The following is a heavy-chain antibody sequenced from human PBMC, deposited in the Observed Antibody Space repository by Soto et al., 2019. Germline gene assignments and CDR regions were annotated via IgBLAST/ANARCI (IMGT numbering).Heavy chain of an antibody. J-gene: IGHJ1*01. V-gene: IGHV5-51*03. CDR2: IYPGDSDT. CDR1: GYSFTSYW. D-gene: IGHD2-15*01. Sequence: EVQLVQSGAEVKKPGESLKISCKGSGYSFTSYWIGWVRQMPGKGLEWMGIIYPGDSDTRYSPSFQGQVTISADKSSSTAYLQWSSLTASDTAMYYCGGLDSCGGSPLEHWGQGTLVTVSS. CDR3: GGLDSCGGSPLEH.